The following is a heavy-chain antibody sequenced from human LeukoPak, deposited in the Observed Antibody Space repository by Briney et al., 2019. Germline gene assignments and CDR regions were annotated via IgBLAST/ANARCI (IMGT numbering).Heavy chain of an antibody. CDR2: FSASGTT. J-gene: IGHJ4*02. D-gene: IGHD3-16*01. CDR1: GGYIHTYF. Sequence: SETLSLTCTVSGGYIHTYFWSWIRQPAGKGLEWRGRFSASGTTNYNPSLKSRVTISVDTSKNQCSLKLTSVTAADTAVYYCARIGGITYFDYWGQGSLVTVSS. CDR3: ARIGGITYFDY. V-gene: IGHV4-4*07.